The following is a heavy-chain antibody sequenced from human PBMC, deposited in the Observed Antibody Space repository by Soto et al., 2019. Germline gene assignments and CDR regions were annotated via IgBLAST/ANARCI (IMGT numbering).Heavy chain of an antibody. J-gene: IGHJ4*02. Sequence: PGGSLRLSCAASGFTFSSYSMNWVRQAPGKGLEWVSSISSSSSYIYYADSVKGRFTISRDNAKNSLYLQMNSLRAEDTAVYYWARDPGYSSSHWSHYFDYWGQGTLVTVSS. D-gene: IGHD6-6*01. V-gene: IGHV3-21*01. CDR2: ISSSSSYI. CDR3: ARDPGYSSSHWSHYFDY. CDR1: GFTFSSYS.